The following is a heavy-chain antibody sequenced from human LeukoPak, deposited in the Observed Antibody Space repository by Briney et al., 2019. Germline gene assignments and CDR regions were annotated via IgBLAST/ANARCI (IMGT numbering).Heavy chain of an antibody. CDR2: INHSGST. Sequence: SETLSLTCTVSGGSISSSSYYWGWIRQPPGKGMEWIGEINHSGSTNYNPSLKSRVTISVDTSKNQFSLKLSSVTAADTAVYYCARGRVYYDFWSGTKYYFDYWGQGTLVTVSS. CDR1: GGSISSSSYY. V-gene: IGHV4-39*07. D-gene: IGHD3-3*01. CDR3: ARGRVYYDFWSGTKYYFDY. J-gene: IGHJ4*02.